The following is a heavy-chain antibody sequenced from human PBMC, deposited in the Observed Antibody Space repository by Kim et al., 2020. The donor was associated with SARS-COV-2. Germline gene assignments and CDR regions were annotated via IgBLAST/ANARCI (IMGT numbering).Heavy chain of an antibody. D-gene: IGHD3-10*01. CDR3: ARDLRAYGSGSYSY. CDR2: ISSSSSYI. CDR1: GFTFSSYS. J-gene: IGHJ4*02. Sequence: GESLRLSCAASGFTFSSYSMNWVRQAPGKGLEWGSSISSSSSYIYYADSVKGRFTISRENAKNSLYLQMNSLRAEDTAVYYCARDLRAYGSGSYSYWGQGTLVTVSS. V-gene: IGHV3-21*01.